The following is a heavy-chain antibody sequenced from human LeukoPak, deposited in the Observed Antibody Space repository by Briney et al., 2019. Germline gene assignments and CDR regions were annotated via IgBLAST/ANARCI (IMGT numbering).Heavy chain of an antibody. V-gene: IGHV3-21*01. CDR3: ARDFAGGDSSGFYHAADY. Sequence: PGGSLRLSCAASGFTFSSYSMNWVRQAPGKGLEWVSSISSSSSYIYYADSVKGRFTISRDNAKNSLYLQMNSLRAEDTAVYYCARDFAGGDSSGFYHAADYWGQGTLVTVSS. CDR1: GFTFSSYS. CDR2: ISSSSSYI. J-gene: IGHJ4*02. D-gene: IGHD3-22*01.